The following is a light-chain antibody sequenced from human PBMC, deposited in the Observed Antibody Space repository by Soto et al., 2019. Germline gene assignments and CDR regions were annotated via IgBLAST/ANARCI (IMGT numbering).Light chain of an antibody. J-gene: IGKJ1*01. CDR2: GAS. V-gene: IGKV3-20*01. Sequence: EIVLSQSPGTLSLSPGERATLSCRASQRVSSSYLGWYQQKPGQAPRLLVYGASTRATGIPDRFSGSGSGTDFTLTIIRLEPEDFTVYYCQQYGSSPRTFGQGTKVEIK. CDR3: QQYGSSPRT. CDR1: QRVSSSY.